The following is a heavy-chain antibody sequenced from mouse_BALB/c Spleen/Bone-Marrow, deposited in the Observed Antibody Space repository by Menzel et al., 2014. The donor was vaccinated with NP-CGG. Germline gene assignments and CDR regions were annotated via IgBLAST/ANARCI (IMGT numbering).Heavy chain of an antibody. CDR3: VRGIYYYGSNYKNSALDY. CDR1: GFTFNTFA. J-gene: IGHJ4*01. D-gene: IGHD1-1*01. Sequence: EVKLVESGGGLVQPKGLLKLSCAASGFTFNTFAMNWVRQAPGKGLEWVARIRSKSNNFATYYADSVKDRFTISRDDSQSMLYLLMNNLKTEDTAMYYCVRGIYYYGSNYKNSALDYWGQGTSVTVSS. V-gene: IGHV10-1*02. CDR2: IRSKSNNFAT.